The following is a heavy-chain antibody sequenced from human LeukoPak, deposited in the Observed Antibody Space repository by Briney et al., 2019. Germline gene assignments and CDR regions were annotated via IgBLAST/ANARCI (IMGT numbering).Heavy chain of an antibody. CDR3: ARGIRGCSSTSCLLDY. Sequence: GASVKVSCKASGYTFTSYGISWVRQAPGQGLEWMGWISAYNGNTNYAQKLQGRVTMTTDTSTSTAYMELRSLRSDDTAMYYCARGIRGCSSTSCLLDYWGQGTLVTVSS. D-gene: IGHD2-2*01. CDR2: ISAYNGNT. CDR1: GYTFTSYG. J-gene: IGHJ4*02. V-gene: IGHV1-18*01.